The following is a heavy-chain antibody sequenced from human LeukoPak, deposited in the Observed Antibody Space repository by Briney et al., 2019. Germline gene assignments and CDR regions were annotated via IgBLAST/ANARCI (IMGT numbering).Heavy chain of an antibody. CDR2: ISAYNGNT. V-gene: IGHV1-18*01. J-gene: IGHJ4*02. CDR1: GYTFTSYG. CDR3: AKQLYSSGWGPFDY. D-gene: IGHD6-19*01. Sequence: ASVKVSCKASGYTFTSYGISWVRQAPGQGLEWMGWISAYNGNTNYAQKLQGRVTMTTDTSTSTAYMELRSLRSDDTAVYYCAKQLYSSGWGPFDYWGQGTLVTVSS.